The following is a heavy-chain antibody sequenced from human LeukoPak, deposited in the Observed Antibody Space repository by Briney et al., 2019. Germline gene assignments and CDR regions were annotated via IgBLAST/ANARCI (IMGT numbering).Heavy chain of an antibody. J-gene: IGHJ4*02. CDR3: ARGDDTAMVTGFDY. CDR2: INPNSGGT. Sequence: ASVKVSCKASGYTFTGYYMHWVRQAPGQGLEWMGWINPNSGGTNYAQKFQGRVTMTRDTSISTAYMELSRLRSDDTAVYYCARGDDTAMVTGFDYWGQGTLVTVSS. D-gene: IGHD5-18*01. V-gene: IGHV1-2*02. CDR1: GYTFTGYY.